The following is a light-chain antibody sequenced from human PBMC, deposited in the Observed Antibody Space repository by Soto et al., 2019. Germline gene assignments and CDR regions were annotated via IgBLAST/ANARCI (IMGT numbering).Light chain of an antibody. CDR3: QQYSNSPRYT. J-gene: IGKJ2*01. V-gene: IGKV3-20*01. Sequence: ESVLTQSPGTLSLSPGERATLSCRASQSINNNYLAWYQQKPGQAPRLLIYGASSRATGIPDRFRGSGSGTDFTLTISRLEPEDFAVYYCQQYSNSPRYTFGQGTKLEIK. CDR1: QSINNNY. CDR2: GAS.